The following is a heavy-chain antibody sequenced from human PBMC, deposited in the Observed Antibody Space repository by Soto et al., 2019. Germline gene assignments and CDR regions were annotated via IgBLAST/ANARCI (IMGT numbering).Heavy chain of an antibody. CDR3: SANDHDAHTSFDQ. J-gene: IGHJ4*02. Sequence: EVQLVESGGGLVQPGGSLKLSCAVSGLTFSGSAMHWVRQASGKGLEWVGHIRKKANNYATAYAASVQGRFTISRDDSKNTAYLQMNSLKAEDTAVYYCSANDHDAHTSFDQWGQGTLVTVSS. CDR2: IRKKANNYAT. V-gene: IGHV3-73*01. D-gene: IGHD2-2*01. CDR1: GLTFSGSA.